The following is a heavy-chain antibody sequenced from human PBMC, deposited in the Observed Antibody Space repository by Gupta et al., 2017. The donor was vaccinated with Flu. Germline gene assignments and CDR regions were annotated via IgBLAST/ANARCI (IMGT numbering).Heavy chain of an antibody. V-gene: IGHV1-69*06. CDR3: ARVVLPNYGMDV. J-gene: IGHJ6*02. CDR2: IIPIFGTA. Sequence: FSSDAISWVRQAPGQGLEWMGGIIPIFGTANYAQKFQGRVTITADKSTSTAYMELSSLRSEDTAVYYCARVVLPNYGMDVWGQGTTVTVSS. CDR1: FSSDA. D-gene: IGHD3-10*01.